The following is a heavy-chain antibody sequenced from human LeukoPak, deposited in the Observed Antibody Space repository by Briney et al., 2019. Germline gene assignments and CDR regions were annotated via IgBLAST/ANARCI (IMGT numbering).Heavy chain of an antibody. CDR2: IRSNSDGGTI. Sequence: PGGSLRLSCAASGVTLSSYAMNWVRQAPGKGLEWVGRIRSNSDGGTIDYAAPVKGRFTLSRDDSKTTLYLQMNSLQTEDTAVYYCATDFYDSTWGQGTLVTVSS. D-gene: IGHD3-22*01. CDR1: GVTLSSYA. V-gene: IGHV3-15*07. CDR3: ATDFYDST. J-gene: IGHJ5*02.